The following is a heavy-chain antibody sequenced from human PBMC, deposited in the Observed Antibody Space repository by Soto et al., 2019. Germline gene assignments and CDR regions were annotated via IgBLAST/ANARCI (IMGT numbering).Heavy chain of an antibody. CDR1: VGSISSGDYY. CDR3: ARDPALGGYSYGGVY. CDR2: IYYSGST. Sequence: TLSLTCTVSVGSISSGDYYWSWIRQPPGKGLEWIGYIYYSGSTYYNPSLKSRVTISVDTSKNQFSLKLSSVTAADTAVYYCARDPALGGYSYGGVYWGQGTLVTVSS. J-gene: IGHJ4*02. V-gene: IGHV4-30-4*01. D-gene: IGHD5-18*01.